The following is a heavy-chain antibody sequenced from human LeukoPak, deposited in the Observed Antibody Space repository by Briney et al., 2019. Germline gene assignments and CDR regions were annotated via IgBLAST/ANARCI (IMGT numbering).Heavy chain of an antibody. CDR1: GFTFSSYA. CDR2: ISYDGSNK. CDR3: AKGAVKVKRMDV. Sequence: GGSLRLSCAASGFTFSSYAMHWVRQAPGKGLEWVAVISYDGSNKYYADSVKGRFTISRDNSKNTLYLQMNSLRAEDTAVYYCAKGAVKVKRMDVWGQGTTVTVSS. D-gene: IGHD3-3*01. J-gene: IGHJ6*02. V-gene: IGHV3-30-3*01.